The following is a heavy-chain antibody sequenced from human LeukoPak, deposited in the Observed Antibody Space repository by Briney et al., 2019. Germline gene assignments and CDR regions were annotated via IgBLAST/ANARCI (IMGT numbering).Heavy chain of an antibody. D-gene: IGHD2-2*01. CDR2: ISAYNGNT. J-gene: IGHJ6*02. CDR1: GYTFTSYG. V-gene: IGHV1-18*01. CDR3: AREEYQLLSYGMDV. Sequence: ASVKVSCKASGYTFTSYGISWVRQAPGQGLEWMGWISAYNGNTNYAQKLQGRVTMTTDTSTSTAYMELSSLRSEDTAVYYCAREEYQLLSYGMDVWGQGTTVTVSS.